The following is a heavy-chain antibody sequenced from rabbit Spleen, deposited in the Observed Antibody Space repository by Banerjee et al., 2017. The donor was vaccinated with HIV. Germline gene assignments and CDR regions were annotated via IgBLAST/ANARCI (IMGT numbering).Heavy chain of an antibody. J-gene: IGHJ6*01. Sequence: VESGGGLVQPGASLTLTCTTSGFSFSSGYYMCWVRQAPGKGLEWIACTAGGRSTFTYYASWAKGRFTISKASSTTVTLQMTSLTAADTATYFCARDTATSFSTYGMDLWGQGTLVTVS. CDR2: TAGGRSTFT. V-gene: IGHV1S40*01. CDR3: ARDTATSFSTYGMDL. CDR1: GFSFSSGYY. D-gene: IGHD1-1*01.